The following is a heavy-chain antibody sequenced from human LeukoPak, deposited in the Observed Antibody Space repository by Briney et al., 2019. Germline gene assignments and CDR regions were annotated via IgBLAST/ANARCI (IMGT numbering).Heavy chain of an antibody. Sequence: GGSLRLSCAASGFTFSNYWIHWVRQAPGKGLVWVSRIDNAGSVTTYADSVKGRFTISRDNSKNSLSLQMNSLTAEDTAIYYCAIATTGRGAFGSWGQGTLVSVSS. V-gene: IGHV3-74*03. CDR1: GFTFSNYW. CDR3: AIATTGRGAFGS. J-gene: IGHJ4*02. CDR2: IDNAGSVT. D-gene: IGHD1-1*01.